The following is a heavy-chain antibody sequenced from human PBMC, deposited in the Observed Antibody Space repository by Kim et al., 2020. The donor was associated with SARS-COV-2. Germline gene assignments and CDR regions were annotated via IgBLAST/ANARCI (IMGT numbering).Heavy chain of an antibody. CDR3: ARRSDGRGYNPYYFDY. CDR1: GYSFTSYW. J-gene: IGHJ4*02. D-gene: IGHD5-18*01. Sequence: GESLKIPCKGSGYSFTSYWIGWVRQMPGKGLEWMGIIYPGDSDTRYSPSFQGQVTISADKSNSTAYLQWSSLKASDTAMYYCARRSDGRGYNPYYFDYWGQGTLVTVSS. CDR2: IYPGDSDT. V-gene: IGHV5-51*01.